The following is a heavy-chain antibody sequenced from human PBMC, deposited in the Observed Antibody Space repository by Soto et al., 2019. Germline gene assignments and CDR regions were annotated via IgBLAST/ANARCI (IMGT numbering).Heavy chain of an antibody. J-gene: IGHJ4*02. V-gene: IGHV2-5*01. CDR3: AHRPSGWYLFDY. Sequence: SGPTLVNPAQTLTLTCTFSGFSLSTSGVGVGWIRQPPGKALEWLALIYWNDDKRYSPSLKSRLTITKDTSKNQVVLTMTNMDPVDTATYYCAHRPSGWYLFDYWGQGTLVTVSS. D-gene: IGHD6-19*01. CDR2: IYWNDDK. CDR1: GFSLSTSGVG.